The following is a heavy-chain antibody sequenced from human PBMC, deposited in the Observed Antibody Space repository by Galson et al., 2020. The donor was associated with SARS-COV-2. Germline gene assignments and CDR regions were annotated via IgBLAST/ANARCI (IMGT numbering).Heavy chain of an antibody. CDR3: ARVRSLWFGELLMGVAFDI. D-gene: IGHD3-10*01. CDR1: GGAISSGGYY. V-gene: IGHV4-31*03. CDR2: IYYSGST. Sequence: TLCLTCTVSGGAISSGGYYWSWIRQPPGQGLEWIGYIYYSGSTYYNPSLKSRVTISVDTSKNQCSLKLSSVTAADTAVYYCARVRSLWFGELLMGVAFDIWGQGTMVTVSS. J-gene: IGHJ3*02.